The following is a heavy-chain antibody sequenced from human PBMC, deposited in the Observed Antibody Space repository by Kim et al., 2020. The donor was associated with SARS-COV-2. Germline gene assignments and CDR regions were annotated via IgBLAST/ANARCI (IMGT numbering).Heavy chain of an antibody. J-gene: IGHJ4*02. D-gene: IGHD7-27*01. CDR3: ARVWGGHQFDS. CDR2: LTTSNGNT. CDR1: GYNFNNYA. V-gene: IGHV1-8*01. Sequence: ASVKVSCKASGYNFNNYAIAWVRHAPGQGPEWMGWLTTSNGNTFVAQMFQGRATLTRDSSISTAYMSLDMLRSDDTAVYYFARVWGGHQFDSWGQGTLVTVSS.